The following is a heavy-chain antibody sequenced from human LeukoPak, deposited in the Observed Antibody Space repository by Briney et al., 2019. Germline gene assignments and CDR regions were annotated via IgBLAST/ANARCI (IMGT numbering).Heavy chain of an antibody. CDR3: ARGPVLRFLEWPLGDF. CDR1: GYTFNNYA. J-gene: IGHJ3*01. D-gene: IGHD3-3*01. Sequence: ASVKVSCKASGYTFNNYAMNWVRQAPGQGLEWMGWINFNTGNPAYAQGFTGRFFFSFDTSVATAYLQISSLKAEDTAVYYCARGPVLRFLEWPLGDFWGQGTMVTVPS. V-gene: IGHV7-4-1*02. CDR2: INFNTGNP.